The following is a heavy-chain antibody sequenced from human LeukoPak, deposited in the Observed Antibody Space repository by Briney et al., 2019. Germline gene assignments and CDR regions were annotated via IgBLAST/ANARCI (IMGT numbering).Heavy chain of an antibody. Sequence: ASVKVSCKASGGTFSSYAISWVRQAPGQGLEWMGGIIPIFGTANYAQKFQGRVTITADESTSTAYMELRSLRSDDTAVYYCARETGYSSSWPDYWGQGTLVTVSS. CDR2: IIPIFGTA. J-gene: IGHJ4*02. CDR1: GGTFSSYA. D-gene: IGHD6-13*01. V-gene: IGHV1-69*13. CDR3: ARETGYSSSWPDY.